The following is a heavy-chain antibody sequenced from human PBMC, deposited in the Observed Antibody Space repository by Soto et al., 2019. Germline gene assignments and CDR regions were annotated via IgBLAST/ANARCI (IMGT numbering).Heavy chain of an antibody. CDR2: IWYDGSNK. Sequence: PGGSLRLSCAASGFTFSSYGMHWVRQAPGKGLEWVAVIWYDGSNKYYADSVKGRFTISRDNSKNTLYLQMNSLRAEDTAVYYCARDAYSNYYYYYGMDVWGQGTTVTVSS. CDR3: ARDAYSNYYYYYGMDV. CDR1: GFTFSSYG. J-gene: IGHJ6*02. D-gene: IGHD4-4*01. V-gene: IGHV3-33*01.